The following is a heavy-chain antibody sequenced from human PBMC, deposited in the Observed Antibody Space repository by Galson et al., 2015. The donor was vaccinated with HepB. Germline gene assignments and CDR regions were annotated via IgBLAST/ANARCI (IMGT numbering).Heavy chain of an antibody. CDR2: ISYDGSNK. Sequence: SLRLSCAASGFTFSSYWMSWVRQAPGKGLEWVAVISYDGSNKYYADSVKGRFTISRDNSKNTLYLQMNSLRAEDTAVYYCAAYSSSFSAFDIWGQGTMVTVSS. D-gene: IGHD6-13*01. CDR3: AAYSSSFSAFDI. CDR1: GFTFSSYW. V-gene: IGHV3-30-3*01. J-gene: IGHJ3*02.